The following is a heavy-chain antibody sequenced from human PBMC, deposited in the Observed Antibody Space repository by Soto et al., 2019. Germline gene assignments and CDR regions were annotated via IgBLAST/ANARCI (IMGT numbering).Heavy chain of an antibody. J-gene: IGHJ6*02. V-gene: IGHV3-53*04. CDR3: ATQTYGYYYYYGMDV. D-gene: IGHD4-17*01. CDR2: IYSGGST. CDR1: GFTVSSNY. Sequence: EVQLVESGGGLVQPGGSLRLSCAASGFTVSSNYMSWVRQAPGKGLEWVSVIYSGGSTYYADSVKGRFTISRHNSKNTLYLQMNSLRAEDTAVYHCATQTYGYYYYYGMDVWGQGTTVTVSS.